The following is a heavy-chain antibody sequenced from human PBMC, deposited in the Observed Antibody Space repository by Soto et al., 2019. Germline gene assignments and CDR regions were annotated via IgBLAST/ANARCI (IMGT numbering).Heavy chain of an antibody. V-gene: IGHV4-30-2*01. J-gene: IGHJ4*02. D-gene: IGHD1-26*01. CDR2: IHVTGYT. CDR1: GASITSGSYS. Sequence: SETLSLTCTVSGASITSGSYSWSWIRQAPGKGLEWIGNIHVTGYTAFSPSLKRRVTMSVDTSKNQFSLNVNSVTAADTAVYFCARGGALRPNGHVTLAFWGQGTLVTVSS. CDR3: ARGGALRPNGHVTLAF.